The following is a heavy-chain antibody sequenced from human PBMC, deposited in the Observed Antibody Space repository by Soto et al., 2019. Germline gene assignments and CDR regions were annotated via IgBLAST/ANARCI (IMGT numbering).Heavy chain of an antibody. CDR2: ISSSGSTI. V-gene: IGHV3-11*01. D-gene: IGHD3-22*01. CDR1: GFTFSDYY. J-gene: IGHJ3*02. Sequence: PGGSLRLSCAASGFTFSDYYMSWIRQAPGKGLEWVSYISSSGSTIYYADSVKGRFTISRDNAKNSLYLQMNSLRAEDTAVYYCASSMIVGFGAFDIWGQGTMVTVSS. CDR3: ASSMIVGFGAFDI.